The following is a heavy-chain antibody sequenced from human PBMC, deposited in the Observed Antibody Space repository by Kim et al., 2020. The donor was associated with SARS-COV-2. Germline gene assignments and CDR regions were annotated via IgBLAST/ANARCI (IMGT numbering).Heavy chain of an antibody. Sequence: GGSLRLSCAASGFIYTNFAMHWVRQAPGKGLEWVAVISYDGVYTFYADSVKGRFTISRDNSNNTLYLQMNSLRVEDTAVYFCAKDFPLMRWEHRGNGMDAWGQGTTVTVSS. D-gene: IGHD1-26*01. CDR2: ISYDGVYT. CDR1: GFIYTNFA. J-gene: IGHJ6*02. V-gene: IGHV3-30*18. CDR3: AKDFPLMRWEHRGNGMDA.